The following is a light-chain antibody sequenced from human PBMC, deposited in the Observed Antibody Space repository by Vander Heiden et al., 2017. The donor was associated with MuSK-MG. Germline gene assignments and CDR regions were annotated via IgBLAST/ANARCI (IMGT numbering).Light chain of an antibody. Sequence: SYVLTKQPPGQVAPGQPARITGGGTDMGRRSVQWYQCRPGQAPVFVVYDDSDRPSGISVRFSCFNSDDTATLTISMVEAGDEADYYCQVWDCGTDPFVFGAGTKVTVL. J-gene: IGLJ1*01. CDR2: DDS. CDR3: QVWDCGTDPFV. V-gene: IGLV3-21*02. CDR1: DMGRRS.